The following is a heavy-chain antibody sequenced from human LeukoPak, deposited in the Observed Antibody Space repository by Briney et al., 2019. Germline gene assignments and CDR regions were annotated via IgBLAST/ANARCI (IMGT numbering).Heavy chain of an antibody. V-gene: IGHV4-59*01. D-gene: IGHD3-10*02. CDR2: IYYSGST. CDR3: ARGRSSIVRGYYYYYMDV. Sequence: PSETLSLTCTVFGGSISTYYWSWIRQPPGKGLEWIGYIYYSGSTNYNPSLKSRVTISVDTSKNQFSLKLSSVTAADTAVYYCARGRSSIVRGYYYYYMDVWGKGTLITVSS. CDR1: GGSISTYY. J-gene: IGHJ6*03.